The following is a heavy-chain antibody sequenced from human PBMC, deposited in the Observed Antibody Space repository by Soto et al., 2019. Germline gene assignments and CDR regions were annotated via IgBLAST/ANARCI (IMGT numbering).Heavy chain of an antibody. CDR3: ATSSDTGFAP. CDR2: IKVDSGHT. D-gene: IGHD3-9*01. J-gene: IGHJ5*02. V-gene: IGHV1-18*03. CDR1: GYPFINYG. Sequence: QLQLVQSAAEVKKPGASVRVSCKAYGYPFINYGISWIRQAPEQGLEWMGWIKVDSGHTNSAQKFQGRVTMTADTSSDTAFMGLRSVRLDDMAVYSCATSSDTGFAPCGQGNLVSVPS.